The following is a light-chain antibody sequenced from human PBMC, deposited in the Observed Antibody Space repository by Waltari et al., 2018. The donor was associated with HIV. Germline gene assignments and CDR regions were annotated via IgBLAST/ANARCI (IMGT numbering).Light chain of an antibody. CDR2: DDV. J-gene: IGLJ3*02. CDR1: NIRTKS. Sequence: SYVLTQPPSVSVAPGQTARITCGGNNIRTKSVHWYQQKPGKAPALVVFDDVDRPSGIPERFAGSNSGNRATLTISRVEAGDEADYYWQVRDSGSEPPVLFGGGTKLTVL. CDR3: QVRDSGSEPPVL. V-gene: IGLV3-21*02.